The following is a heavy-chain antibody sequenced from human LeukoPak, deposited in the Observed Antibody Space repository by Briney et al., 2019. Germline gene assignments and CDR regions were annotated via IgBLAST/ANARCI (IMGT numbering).Heavy chain of an antibody. Sequence: PGGSLRLSCAASGFSFSYYSMHWVRQAPGKGLEWVAYIRYDGSDKYYADSVKGRFTISRDNSKNTLYLQMNSLRAQDTAVYYCAKSIAVAGLGGGRTFDYWGQGTLVTVSS. CDR1: GFSFSYYS. D-gene: IGHD6-19*01. CDR3: AKSIAVAGLGGGRTFDY. CDR2: IRYDGSDK. J-gene: IGHJ4*02. V-gene: IGHV3-30*02.